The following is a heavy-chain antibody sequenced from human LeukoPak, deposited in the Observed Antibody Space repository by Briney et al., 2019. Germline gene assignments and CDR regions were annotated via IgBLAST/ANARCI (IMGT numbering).Heavy chain of an antibody. CDR2: FDPEDGET. CDR1: GYTLTELS. V-gene: IGHV1-24*01. J-gene: IGHJ4*02. CDR3: ATIGEYDSRKFDY. Sequence: ASVKVSCKVSGYTLTELSMHWVRQAPGKGLEWMGGFDPEDGETIYAQKFQGRVTMTEDTSTDTAYMELSSLRSEDTAVYYCATIGEYDSRKFDYWGQGTLATVSS. D-gene: IGHD3-22*01.